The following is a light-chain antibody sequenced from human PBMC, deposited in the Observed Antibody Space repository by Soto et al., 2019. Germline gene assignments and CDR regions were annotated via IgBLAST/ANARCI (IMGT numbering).Light chain of an antibody. CDR2: GAS. CDR1: QSVSSD. V-gene: IGKV3-15*01. CDR3: QQYEKWPWT. J-gene: IGKJ1*01. Sequence: EIVMTQSPATLSVSPGERATLSFRASQSVSSDLAWYQQKPGQAPRLFIYGASTRATGIPARFSGSGSGTEFTLTISSLQSEDFAVYYCQQYEKWPWTFGQGTKVDIK.